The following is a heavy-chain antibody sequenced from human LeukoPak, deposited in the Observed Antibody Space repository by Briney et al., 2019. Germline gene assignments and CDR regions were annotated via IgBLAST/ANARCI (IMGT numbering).Heavy chain of an antibody. CDR2: IYYSGST. V-gene: IGHV4-31*03. Sequence: PSETLALTCTVSGGSISSGGYYWSWIRQHPGKGLEWIGYIYYSGSTYYNPSLKSRVTISVDTSKNQFSLKLSSVTAADTAVYYCARKVGHLIDYWGQGTLVTVSS. CDR3: ARKVGHLIDY. J-gene: IGHJ4*02. CDR1: GGSISSGGYY. D-gene: IGHD2-2*01.